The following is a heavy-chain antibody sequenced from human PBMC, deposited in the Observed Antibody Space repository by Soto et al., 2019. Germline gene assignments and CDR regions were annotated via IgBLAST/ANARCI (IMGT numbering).Heavy chain of an antibody. CDR3: ARDQGILNWFDP. Sequence: PGGSLRLSCAASGFTFSSYGMHWVRQAPGKGLEWVAVIWYDGSNKYYADSVKGRFTISRDNSKNTLYLQMNSLRAEDTAVYYCARDQGILNWFDPWGQGTQVTVSS. J-gene: IGHJ5*02. CDR2: IWYDGSNK. V-gene: IGHV3-33*01. CDR1: GFTFSSYG.